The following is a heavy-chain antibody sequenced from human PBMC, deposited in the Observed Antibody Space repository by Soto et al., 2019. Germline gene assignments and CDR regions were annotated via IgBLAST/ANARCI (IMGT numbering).Heavy chain of an antibody. V-gene: IGHV1-2*04. J-gene: IGHJ6*02. CDR3: ARGHSRDCYNGVCSFFYNHEMDV. CDR2: INPKSGGT. CDR1: GYSFTYYH. Sequence: ASVQFSCKASGYSFTYYHIHWVRQPPGQGLEWLGRINPKSGGTSTAQKFQGWVTMTRDRSISTVYMELTRLRSDDTAMYFCARGHSRDCYNGVCSFFYNHEMDVWGQGTTVTVSS. D-gene: IGHD2-8*01.